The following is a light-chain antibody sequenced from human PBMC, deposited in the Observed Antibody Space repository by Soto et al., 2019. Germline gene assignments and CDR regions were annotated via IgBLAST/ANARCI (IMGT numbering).Light chain of an antibody. J-gene: IGKJ1*01. CDR2: AAS. V-gene: IGKV1-39*01. CDR1: QSISSY. Sequence: DIQMTQSPSSLSASVGDRVTITCRASQSISSYLNWYQQKQGKAPKXXIYAASSLQSGVPSRFSGSGSGTDFTLTISSLKPEDFATYYCQQSYSTPRTFGQGTKVDIK. CDR3: QQSYSTPRT.